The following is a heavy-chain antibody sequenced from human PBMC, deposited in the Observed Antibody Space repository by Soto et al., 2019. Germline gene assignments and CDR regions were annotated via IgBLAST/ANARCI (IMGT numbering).Heavy chain of an antibody. D-gene: IGHD6-19*01. Sequence: QVQLVQPGSEVKKPGASVKVSCKASGYTFIDYGITWVRQAPGQGLEWMGRINTYTGDTNYAQRVQGRVTMTTDTSTSTAYMELRGLRSDDTAVYYCAREEGSGWYGDEYWGQGTLVTVSP. CDR1: GYTFIDYG. V-gene: IGHV1-18*01. J-gene: IGHJ4*02. CDR3: AREEGSGWYGDEY. CDR2: INTYTGDT.